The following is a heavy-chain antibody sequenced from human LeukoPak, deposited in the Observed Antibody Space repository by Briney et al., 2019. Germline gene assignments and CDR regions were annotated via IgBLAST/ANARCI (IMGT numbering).Heavy chain of an antibody. CDR1: GFTVSSNY. J-gene: IGHJ4*02. CDR2: IYSGGST. V-gene: IGHV3-66*01. Sequence: GGSLRLSCAASGFTVSSNYMSWVRQAPGKGREWVSVIYSGGSTYYADSVKGRFTISRDNSKNTLYLQLNSLRAEDTAVYYCARDNGSDNFDYWGQGTLVTVSS. CDR3: ARDNGSDNFDY. D-gene: IGHD3-10*01.